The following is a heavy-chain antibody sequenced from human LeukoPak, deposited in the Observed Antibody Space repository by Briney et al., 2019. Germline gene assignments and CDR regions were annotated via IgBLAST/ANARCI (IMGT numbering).Heavy chain of an antibody. J-gene: IGHJ4*02. Sequence: SETLPLTCAVSGYSISSGYYWDWIRQPPGKGLEWIGSVYHSGSTYYNPSLKSRVLMSLDTSKNHFSLKLSSVTAADTAVYYCARWVGSGTYYSFDYWGQGTLVTVSS. CDR1: GYSISSGYY. D-gene: IGHD3-10*01. CDR3: ARWVGSGTYYSFDY. V-gene: IGHV4-38-2*01. CDR2: VYHSGST.